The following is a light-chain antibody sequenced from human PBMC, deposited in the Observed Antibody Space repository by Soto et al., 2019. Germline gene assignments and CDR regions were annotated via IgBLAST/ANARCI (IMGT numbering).Light chain of an antibody. CDR3: RSYKRSNTLVV. CDR2: EVS. V-gene: IGLV2-14*01. Sequence: QSVLTQPASVSGSPGQSITISCPGTSSDVGDYNSVFWFQQHPGKAPKVMTYEVSNRPSGVSNPFSGSKSGNTASLTISGLQAEDGADYYSRSYKRSNTLVVFGGGTKVTVL. J-gene: IGLJ2*01. CDR1: SSDVGDYNS.